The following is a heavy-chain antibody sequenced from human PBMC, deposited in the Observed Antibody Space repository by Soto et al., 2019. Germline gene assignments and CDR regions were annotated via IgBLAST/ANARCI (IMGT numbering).Heavy chain of an antibody. CDR3: ARGRDEYKLGNV. CDR2: IHPSGST. J-gene: IGHJ6*02. D-gene: IGHD1-1*01. CDR1: GGSLSDYY. Sequence: QVQLQQWGAGLLKPSETLSLICAVYGGSLSDYYRSWIRQSPGKGLEWIGEIHPSGSTNHNPSLETRVTISVDTSKNQFSLKLTSVTAADTAVYYCARGRDEYKLGNVWGHGTTVTVSS. V-gene: IGHV4-34*01.